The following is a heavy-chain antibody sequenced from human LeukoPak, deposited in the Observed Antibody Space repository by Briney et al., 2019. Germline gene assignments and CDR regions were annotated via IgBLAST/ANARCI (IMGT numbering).Heavy chain of an antibody. Sequence: PGGSLRLSCATSGFTFRHYGMHWVRQAPGKGLEWVAVIWNDGSNKYYGDSVKGRFTISRDNSKNTLYLQMNSLRVEDTAVYYCAKDAQRGFDYSNSLESWGQGTLVTVSS. CDR3: AKDAQRGFDYSNSLES. CDR1: GFTFRHYG. D-gene: IGHD4-11*01. V-gene: IGHV3-33*06. J-gene: IGHJ5*01. CDR2: IWNDGSNK.